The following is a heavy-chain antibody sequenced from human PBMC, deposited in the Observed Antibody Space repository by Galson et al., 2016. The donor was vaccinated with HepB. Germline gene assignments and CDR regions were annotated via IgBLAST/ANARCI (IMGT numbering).Heavy chain of an antibody. D-gene: IGHD2-21*02. J-gene: IGHJ4*02. CDR3: ARGARPLTAGMYRRGHRDC. V-gene: IGHV4-59*01. Sequence: SETLSLTCPVSGGSISSYYWSWIRQSPGKGLEWIGYVFDSGRTEYNPSLKSRVTISVDTSKHQFSLNLGSVTAADTAVYYCARGARPLTAGMYRRGHRDCWGEGTVVSVSS. CDR2: VFDSGRT. CDR1: GGSISSYY.